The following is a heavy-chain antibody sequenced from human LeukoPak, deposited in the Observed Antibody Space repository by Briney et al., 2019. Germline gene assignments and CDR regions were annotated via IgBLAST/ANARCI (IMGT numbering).Heavy chain of an antibody. D-gene: IGHD6-19*01. J-gene: IGHJ4*02. V-gene: IGHV3-30*04. Sequence: PGRSLRLSCAASGFTFSSYAMHWVRQAPGKGLEWVAVISYDGSNKYYADSVKGRFTISRDNSKNTLYLQMNSLRAEDTAVYYCAKGMGIAVAGDYWGQGTLVTVSS. CDR2: ISYDGSNK. CDR1: GFTFSSYA. CDR3: AKGMGIAVAGDY.